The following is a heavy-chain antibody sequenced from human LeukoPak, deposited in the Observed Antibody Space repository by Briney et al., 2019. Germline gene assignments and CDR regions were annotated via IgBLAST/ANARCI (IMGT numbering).Heavy chain of an antibody. CDR1: GGSISSSSYY. Sequence: SETLSLTCTVSGGSISSSSYYWGWIRQPPGKGLEWIGSIYYSGSTYYNPSLKSRVTISVDTSKNQFSLKLSSVTAADTAVYYCARLGVAAGTAVDFDYWGQGTLVTVSS. D-gene: IGHD6-19*01. V-gene: IGHV4-39*01. CDR3: ARLGVAAGTAVDFDY. CDR2: IYYSGST. J-gene: IGHJ4*02.